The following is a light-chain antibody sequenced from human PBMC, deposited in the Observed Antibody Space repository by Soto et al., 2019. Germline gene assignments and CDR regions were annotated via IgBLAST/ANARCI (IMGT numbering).Light chain of an antibody. J-gene: IGKJ1*01. CDR1: QSISSW. CDR3: QHYNSSWT. CDR2: DAS. V-gene: IGKV1-5*01. Sequence: DIQMTQSPSTLSASVGDRVTITCRASQSISSWLAWYQQKPGKAPKLLIYDASSLESGVPSRFSGSGSGTEFTLTISSLQPDDVATYYCQHYNSSWTFGQGTKVEIK.